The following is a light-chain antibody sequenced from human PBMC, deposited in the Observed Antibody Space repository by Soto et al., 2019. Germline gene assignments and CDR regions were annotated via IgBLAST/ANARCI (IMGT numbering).Light chain of an antibody. CDR1: QSISTW. Sequence: DIQMTQSPSTLPASVGDRVTITYRASQSISTWLAWYQQKPGKAPNLLIYKASYLASGVPSRFSGGGSGTEFTLTISSLQPDDFATYYCQQYSSYWTFGQGTKVEIK. V-gene: IGKV1-5*03. J-gene: IGKJ1*01. CDR2: KAS. CDR3: QQYSSYWT.